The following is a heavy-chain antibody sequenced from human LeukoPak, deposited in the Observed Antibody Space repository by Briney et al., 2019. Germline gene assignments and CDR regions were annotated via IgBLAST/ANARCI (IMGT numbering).Heavy chain of an antibody. CDR2: IYHSGST. CDR3: VSAYCGGDCYHSLLTN. Sequence: PSETLSLTCTVSGGSISSGGYYWSWIRQPPGKGLEWIGYIYHSGSTYYNPSLKSRVTISVDRSKNQFSLKLSSVTAADTAVYYCVSAYCGGDCYHSLLTNWGQGILVTVSS. CDR1: GGSISSGGYY. D-gene: IGHD2-21*02. J-gene: IGHJ4*02. V-gene: IGHV4-30-2*01.